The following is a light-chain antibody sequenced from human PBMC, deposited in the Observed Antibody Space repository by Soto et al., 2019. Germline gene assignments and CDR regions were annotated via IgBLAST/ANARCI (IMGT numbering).Light chain of an antibody. Sequence: QSALTQPPSASGSPGQSVTISCTGTSSDIGSYNFVSWYQQHPGKAPKVMLYEVRKRPSGVPDRFSGSKSGNTASLTVSGLQADDEADYYCATWDDSLDGGVVFGGGTKLTVL. V-gene: IGLV2-8*01. CDR3: ATWDDSLDGGVV. CDR2: EVR. CDR1: SSDIGSYNF. J-gene: IGLJ3*02.